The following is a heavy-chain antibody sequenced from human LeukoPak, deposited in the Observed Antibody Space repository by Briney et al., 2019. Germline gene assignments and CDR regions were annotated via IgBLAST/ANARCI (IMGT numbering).Heavy chain of an antibody. D-gene: IGHD4-11*01. CDR2: ISYDGSNK. Sequence: GGSLRLSCAASGFTFSSYGMHWVRQAPGKGLEWVAVISYDGSNKYYADSVKGRFTISRDNSKNTLYLQMNSLRAEDTAVYYCARSPSTTEFDYWGQGTLVTVSS. V-gene: IGHV3-30*03. CDR3: ARSPSTTEFDY. CDR1: GFTFSSYG. J-gene: IGHJ4*02.